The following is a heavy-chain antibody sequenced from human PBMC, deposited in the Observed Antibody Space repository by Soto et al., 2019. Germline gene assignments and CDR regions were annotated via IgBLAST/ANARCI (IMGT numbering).Heavy chain of an antibody. CDR1: GFTFSSYS. D-gene: IGHD6-13*01. CDR2: ISSSSSYI. J-gene: IGHJ6*02. CDR3: ARETAAAGTYYYGMDV. V-gene: IGHV3-21*04. Sequence: EVQLVESGGGLVKPGGSLRLSCAASGFTFSSYSMNWVRQAPGKGLEWVSSISSSSSYIYYADSAKGRFTISRDNAKNSLYLQTNTLRAEAAAVYYCARETAAAGTYYYGMDVWGQGTTVTVSS.